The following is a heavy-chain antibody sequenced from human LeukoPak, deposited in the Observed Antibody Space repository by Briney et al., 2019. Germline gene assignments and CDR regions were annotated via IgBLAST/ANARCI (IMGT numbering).Heavy chain of an antibody. CDR3: ARGLENWNVYIFDY. Sequence: SETLSLTCAVYGVSFSGYYWTWIRQPPGKGLEWIGEINHRRSTKYSPSLKSRVTISVDTSKNQFSLNLSSVTAADTAMYYCARGLENWNVYIFDYWGQGTLVTVSS. J-gene: IGHJ4*02. CDR2: INHRRST. D-gene: IGHD1-1*01. CDR1: GVSFSGYY. V-gene: IGHV4-34*01.